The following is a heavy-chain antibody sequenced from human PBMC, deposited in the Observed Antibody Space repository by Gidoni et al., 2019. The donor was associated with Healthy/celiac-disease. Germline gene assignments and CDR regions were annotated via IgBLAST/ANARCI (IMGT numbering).Heavy chain of an antibody. Sequence: EVQLVESGGGPVKPGGSLRLSCAASGFTFSSYSMNWVRQAPGKGLEWVSSISSSSSYIYYADSVKGRFTISRDNAKNSLYLQMNSLRAEDTAVYYCARDLLVGATVFDYWGQGTLVTVSS. CDR2: ISSSSSYI. V-gene: IGHV3-21*01. CDR1: GFTFSSYS. J-gene: IGHJ4*02. CDR3: ARDLLVGATVFDY. D-gene: IGHD1-26*01.